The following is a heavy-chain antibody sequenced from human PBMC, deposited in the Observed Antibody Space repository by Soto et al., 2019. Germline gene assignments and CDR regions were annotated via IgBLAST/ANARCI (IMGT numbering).Heavy chain of an antibody. CDR2: IYPGDSDT. CDR1: GYSFTSYW. J-gene: IGHJ4*02. Sequence: PGESLKISCKGSGYSFTSYWIGWVRQLPGKGLEWMGIIYPGDSDTRYSPSFQGQVTISADKSISTAYLQWSSLKASDTAMYYCARHITSGYDYIWGSYPSHFDYWGQGTLVTVSS. D-gene: IGHD3-16*02. CDR3: ARHITSGYDYIWGSYPSHFDY. V-gene: IGHV5-51*01.